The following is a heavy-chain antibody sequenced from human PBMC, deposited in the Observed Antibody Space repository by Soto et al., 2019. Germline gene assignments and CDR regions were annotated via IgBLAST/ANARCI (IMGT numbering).Heavy chain of an antibody. CDR1: GYSISSGYF. CDR2: IVHGGTT. V-gene: IGHV4-38-2*02. CDR3: WRDDYNKYGDPGC. Sequence: SETLSLTCTVSGYSISSGYFWAWIRHPPGKGLELIGNIVHGGTTHYNPSLKSRVSISVDTSKNQFSLNLGFVTAADTAVYYGWRDDYNKYGDPGCWGQGMMVTLSS. D-gene: IGHD4-4*01. J-gene: IGHJ4*02.